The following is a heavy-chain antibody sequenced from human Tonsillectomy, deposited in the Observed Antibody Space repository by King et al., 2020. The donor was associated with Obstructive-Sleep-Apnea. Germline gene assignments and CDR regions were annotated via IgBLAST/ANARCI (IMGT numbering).Heavy chain of an antibody. CDR3: ARDISSWYTHFDY. Sequence: VQLVESGGGLVQPGGSLRLSCAASGFTFSSYWMHWVRQAPGKGLVWVSLINSDGSSTSYADSVKGRFTISRDNAKNTLYLQMNSLRAEDTAVYYCARDISSWYTHFDYWGQGTLVTVSS. D-gene: IGHD6-13*01. CDR2: INSDGSST. V-gene: IGHV3-74*01. CDR1: GFTFSSYW. J-gene: IGHJ4*02.